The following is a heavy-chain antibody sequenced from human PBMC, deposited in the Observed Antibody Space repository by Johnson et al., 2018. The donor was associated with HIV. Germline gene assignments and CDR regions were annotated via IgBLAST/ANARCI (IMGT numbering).Heavy chain of an antibody. J-gene: IGHJ3*01. CDR3: ARGRGGDAISFDV. Sequence: MLLVESGGGLVQPGGSLRLSCAASGFTFSSYWMSWVRQAPGKGLEWVANIKQDGSEKYYVDSVKGRFTISRDNAKNSLYLQMNSLRVEDTALYYCARGRGGDAISFDVWGQGTMVIVSS. V-gene: IGHV3-7*03. CDR1: GFTFSSYW. CDR2: IKQDGSEK. D-gene: IGHD3-16*01.